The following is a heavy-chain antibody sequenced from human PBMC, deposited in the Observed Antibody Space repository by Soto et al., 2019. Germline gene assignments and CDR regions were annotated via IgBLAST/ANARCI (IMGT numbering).Heavy chain of an antibody. CDR3: ARNRGDPSGRYYYYYMDV. CDR1: GFTFSSYW. Sequence: GGSLRLSCAASGFTFSSYWMSWVRQAPGKGLEWVANIKQDGSEKYYVDSVKGRFTISRDNAKNSLYLQMNSLRAEDTAVYYCARNRGDPSGRYYYYYMDVWGKGTTVTVSS. J-gene: IGHJ6*03. V-gene: IGHV3-7*01. CDR2: IKQDGSEK. D-gene: IGHD3-16*01.